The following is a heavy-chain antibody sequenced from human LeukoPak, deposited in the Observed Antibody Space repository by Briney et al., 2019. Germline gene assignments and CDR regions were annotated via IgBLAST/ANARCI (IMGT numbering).Heavy chain of an antibody. Sequence: PGGSLRLSCAASGFTFSSYWMSWVRQAPGKGLEWVANIKQDGSEKYYVDSVKGRFTISRDNAKNSLYLQMNSLRAEDTAVYYCARKFYSGPNWFDPWGQGTPVTVSS. CDR1: GFTFSSYW. CDR2: IKQDGSEK. CDR3: ARKFYSGPNWFDP. V-gene: IGHV3-7*01. D-gene: IGHD2/OR15-2a*01. J-gene: IGHJ5*02.